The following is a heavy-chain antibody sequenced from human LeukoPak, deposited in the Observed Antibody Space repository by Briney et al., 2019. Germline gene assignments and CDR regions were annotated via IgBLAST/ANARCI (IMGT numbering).Heavy chain of an antibody. J-gene: IGHJ5*02. CDR1: GFTFSSYS. CDR2: ISSSSSYI. CDR3: ARGPYVQAHNWFDP. V-gene: IGHV3-21*01. D-gene: IGHD3-16*01. Sequence: GGSLRLSCAASGFTFSSYSMNWVRQAPGEGLEWVSSISSSSSYIYYADSVKGRFTISRDNAKNSLYLQMNSLRAEDTAVYYCARGPYVQAHNWFDPWGQGTLVTVSS.